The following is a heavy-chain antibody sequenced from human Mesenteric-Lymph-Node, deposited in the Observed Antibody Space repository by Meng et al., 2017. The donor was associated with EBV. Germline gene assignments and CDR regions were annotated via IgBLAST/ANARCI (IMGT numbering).Heavy chain of an antibody. CDR3: AREKGQRFNSTWSLYFDY. J-gene: IGHJ4*02. Sequence: QGVASVTVVKKPGGSLQVSCNGYGNTLPGLYWYWVGQAPGQGLEWMGRSTPNSGDAHYSLPFPCLLTMTRYTSISTVYLELSSLRSDETAVYYCAREKGQRFNSTWSLYFDYWGQGTLVTVSS. CDR2: STPNSGDA. CDR1: GNTLPGLY. V-gene: IGHV1-2*06. D-gene: IGHD6-13*01.